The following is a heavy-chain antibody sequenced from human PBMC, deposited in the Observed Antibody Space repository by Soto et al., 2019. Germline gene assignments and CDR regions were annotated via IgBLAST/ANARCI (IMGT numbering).Heavy chain of an antibody. CDR2: IYCSGST. D-gene: IGHD3-22*01. Sequence: PSETLSLTCTVSGGSISSYYWSWIRQPPGKGLEWIGYIYCSGSTNYNPSLKSRVTISVDTSKNQFSLKLSSVTAADTAVYYCARLSGKRYYYDRTGYYDYWGQGTLVTVSS. CDR1: GGSISSYY. J-gene: IGHJ4*02. CDR3: ARLSGKRYYYDRTGYYDY. V-gene: IGHV4-59*01.